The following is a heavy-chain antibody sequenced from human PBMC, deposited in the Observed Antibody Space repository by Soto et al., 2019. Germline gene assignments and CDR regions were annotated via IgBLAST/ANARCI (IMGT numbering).Heavy chain of an antibody. J-gene: IGHJ5*02. CDR3: ARQGNYYDSSGYLNWFDP. D-gene: IGHD3-22*01. CDR1: GGSFSGYY. V-gene: IGHV4-59*08. Sequence: PSETLSLTCAVYGGSFSGYYWSWIRQPPGKGLEWIGYIYYSGSTNYNPSLKSRVTISVDTSKNQFSLKLSSVTAADTAVYYCARQGNYYDSSGYLNWFDPWGQGTLVTVSS. CDR2: IYYSGST.